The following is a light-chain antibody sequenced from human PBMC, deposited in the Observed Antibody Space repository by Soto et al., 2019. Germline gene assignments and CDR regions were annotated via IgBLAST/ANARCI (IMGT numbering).Light chain of an antibody. CDR1: QSISSW. V-gene: IGKV1-5*03. Sequence: DIQMTQSPSTLSASVGDRVTITCRASQSISSWLAWYQQKPGKAPILPIYQASSLESGVPSRFSGSGSGTEFTLTISSLQPDDFATYYCQQYSTYWTFGQGTKVEIK. CDR3: QQYSTYWT. CDR2: QAS. J-gene: IGKJ1*01.